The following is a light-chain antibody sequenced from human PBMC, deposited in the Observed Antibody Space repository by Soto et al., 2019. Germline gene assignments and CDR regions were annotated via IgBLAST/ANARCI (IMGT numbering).Light chain of an antibody. V-gene: IGKV3-20*01. CDR3: QQYGTSPKT. J-gene: IGKJ1*01. CDR1: QSVSNNY. CDR2: GAS. Sequence: DSVLTHSPVTLSLSPGERATLSCRASQSVSNNYLAWYQQKPGQAPRLLIYGASNRATGIPDRFSGSGSGTDFTLTISRLEPEDFAVYYCQQYGTSPKTFGQGTKVDIK.